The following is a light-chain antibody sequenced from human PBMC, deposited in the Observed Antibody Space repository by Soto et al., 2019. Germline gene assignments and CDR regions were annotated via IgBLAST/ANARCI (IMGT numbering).Light chain of an antibody. CDR1: SRDIGAYNY. V-gene: IGLV2-14*01. Sequence: SVLTQPASVSGSPGQSITISCTGTSRDIGAYNYVSWYLQHPGKAPKLMIYEVVNRPSGISNRFSGSKSGNTASLTISGLQTEDEADYYCSSYTFSTLVFATGTKVTV. CDR3: SSYTFSTLV. J-gene: IGLJ1*01. CDR2: EVV.